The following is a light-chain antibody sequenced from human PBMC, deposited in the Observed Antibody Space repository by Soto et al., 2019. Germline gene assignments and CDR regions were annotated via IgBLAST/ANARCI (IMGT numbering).Light chain of an antibody. CDR3: QQIHSTSSYT. CDR2: AAS. J-gene: IGKJ2*01. Sequence: DIQMTQSPSSLSASVGDRVTITCRASQNIRNYLNWYQQRPGKTPNLLVYAASNLRSGVPSRFSGSGSGTDFTLTIRSLQPEDFGTYYCQQIHSTSSYTFGQGSRV. CDR1: QNIRNY. V-gene: IGKV1-39*01.